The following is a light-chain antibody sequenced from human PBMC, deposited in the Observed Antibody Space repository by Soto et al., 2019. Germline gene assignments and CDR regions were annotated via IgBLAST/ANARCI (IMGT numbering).Light chain of an antibody. CDR3: AGWDDSLTGGV. CDR2: NNN. CDR1: TSNIGDNT. V-gene: IGLV1-44*01. J-gene: IGLJ7*01. Sequence: QSVLTQPPSASGTPGQRVTISCSGSTSNIGDNTVNWYQQLPGTAPKLLIYNNNQRPSGVPDRFSGSKSGTSASLAISGLQSEDEADYYCAGWDDSLTGGVFGGGTQLTVL.